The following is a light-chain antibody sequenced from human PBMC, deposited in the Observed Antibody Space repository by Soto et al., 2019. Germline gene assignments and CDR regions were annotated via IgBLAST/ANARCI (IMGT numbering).Light chain of an antibody. V-gene: IGKV3-15*01. CDR3: QQYNNWPGT. CDR1: QSVSSN. Sequence: EIVMTQSPATLSVSPGERATLSCRASQSVSSNLAWYQQKPGQVPRLLIRGASTRATGIPARFSGGGSGTEFTLNISSLLSEDFAVYYCQQYNNWPGTFGQGTKVEIK. CDR2: GAS. J-gene: IGKJ1*01.